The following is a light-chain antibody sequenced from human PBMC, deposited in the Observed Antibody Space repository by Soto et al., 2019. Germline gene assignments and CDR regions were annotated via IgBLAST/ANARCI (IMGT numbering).Light chain of an antibody. CDR2: GAS. CDR3: QQYDTWPPWT. CDR1: QSVSSN. V-gene: IGKV3-15*01. Sequence: EIVMTQSPATLSVSPGERATLSCRASQSVSSNLAWYQQKPGQAPRLLIYGASTRATGIPARFSGSGSGTEFTLTISSLQSEDFAVYYCQQYDTWPPWTFGKGTK. J-gene: IGKJ1*01.